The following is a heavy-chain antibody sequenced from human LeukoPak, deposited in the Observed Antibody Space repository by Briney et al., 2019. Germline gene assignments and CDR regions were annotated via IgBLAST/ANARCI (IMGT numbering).Heavy chain of an antibody. D-gene: IGHD5-12*01. J-gene: IGHJ4*02. CDR3: ARDPAAYGGYGYYFEL. CDR2: IYYSGST. V-gene: IGHV4-59*01. Sequence: SETLSLTCTVSGGSISTYYWSWIRQPPGEGLEWIGYIYYSGSTNYNPSLKSRVTISVDTSKNQFSLKLSSVTAADTAVYYCARDPAAYGGYGYYFELWGQGILVTVSS. CDR1: GGSISTYY.